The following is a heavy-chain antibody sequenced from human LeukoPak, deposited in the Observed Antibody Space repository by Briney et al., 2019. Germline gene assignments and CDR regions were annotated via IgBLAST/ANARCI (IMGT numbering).Heavy chain of an antibody. J-gene: IGHJ2*01. CDR1: GGSFSGYY. D-gene: IGHD2-2*01. Sequence: SETLSLTCAVYGGSFSGYYWSWIRQPPGKGLEWIGEIYNSESTNYNPSLKSRVTISVDTSKNQFSLKLSSVTAADTAVYYCASYAKDIVVLPAASIYWYFDLWGRGAPGTLSS. CDR3: ASYAKDIVVLPAASIYWYFDL. CDR2: IYNSEST. V-gene: IGHV4-34*01.